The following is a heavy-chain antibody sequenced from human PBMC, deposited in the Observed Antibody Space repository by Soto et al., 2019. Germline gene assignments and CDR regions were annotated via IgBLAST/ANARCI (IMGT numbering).Heavy chain of an antibody. J-gene: IGHJ4*02. V-gene: IGHV4-59*01. D-gene: IGHD3-3*01. CDR3: ARGRSAPIFGVVSLYYFDY. CDR1: GGSISSYY. CDR2: IYYSGST. Sequence: QVQLQESGPGLVKPSETLSLTCTVSGGSISSYYWSWIRQPPGKGLEWIGYIYYSGSTNYNPSLKSRVTISVDKSKNQSSRKLSSVTAADTAVYYCARGRSAPIFGVVSLYYFDYWGQGTLVTVSS.